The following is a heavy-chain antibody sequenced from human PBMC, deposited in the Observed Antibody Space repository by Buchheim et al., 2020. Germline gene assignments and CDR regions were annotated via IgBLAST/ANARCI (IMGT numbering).Heavy chain of an antibody. D-gene: IGHD6-13*01. CDR2: IVGSGDSA. CDR3: AKARSGIAAAGSNY. J-gene: IGHJ4*02. Sequence: EVQLLESGGGLVQPGGSLRLSCAVSGFTFSNYAMRWVRQAPGKGLEWVSVIVGSGDSAYYAEYVKGRFTISRENSENQVYLQMNSLRAEDTAVYYCAKARSGIAAAGSNYWGQGTL. CDR1: GFTFSNYA. V-gene: IGHV3-23*01.